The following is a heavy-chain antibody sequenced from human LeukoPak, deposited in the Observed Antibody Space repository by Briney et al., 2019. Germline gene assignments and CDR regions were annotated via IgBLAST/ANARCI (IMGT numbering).Heavy chain of an antibody. CDR3: ARDGGRYYGSGSYFLGY. J-gene: IGHJ4*02. CDR1: GGSISSGDYY. D-gene: IGHD3-10*01. CDR2: IYYSGST. Sequence: SQTLSLTCTVSGGSISSGDYYWSWIRQPPGKGLEWIGYIYYSGSTYYNPSLKGRVTISVDTSKNQFSLKLSSVTAADTAVYYCARDGGRYYGSGSYFLGYWGQGTLVTVSS. V-gene: IGHV4-30-4*01.